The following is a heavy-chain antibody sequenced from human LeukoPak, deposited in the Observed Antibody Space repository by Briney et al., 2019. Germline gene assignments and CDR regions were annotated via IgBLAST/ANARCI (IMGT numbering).Heavy chain of an antibody. CDR2: IYYSGST. CDR1: GGSISSSSYY. V-gene: IGHV4-39*01. J-gene: IGHJ6*03. CDR3: ANSRWDLPYYYYYYMDV. D-gene: IGHD1-26*01. Sequence: SETLSLTCTVSGGSISSSSYYWGWIRQPPGKGLEWIGSIYYSGSTYYNPSLKSRVTISVDTSKNQFSLRLSSVTAADTAVYYCANSRWDLPYYYYYYMDVWGKGTTVTISS.